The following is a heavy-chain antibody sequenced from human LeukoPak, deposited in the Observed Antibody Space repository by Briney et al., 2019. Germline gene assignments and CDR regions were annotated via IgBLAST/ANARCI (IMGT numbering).Heavy chain of an antibody. CDR2: INPKRGGT. CDR3: ARDGDICSGGSCYQYYFDY. J-gene: IGHJ4*02. CDR1: GYTFTSYD. Sequence: GASVKVSCKASGYTFTSYDINGVRQAPGQGLEWMGWINPKRGGTNVAQKFQGRVTMTRDTSISTAYMELTRLRSDDTAVYYCARDGDICSGGSCYQYYFDYWGEGTLVTVSS. D-gene: IGHD2-15*01. V-gene: IGHV1-2*02.